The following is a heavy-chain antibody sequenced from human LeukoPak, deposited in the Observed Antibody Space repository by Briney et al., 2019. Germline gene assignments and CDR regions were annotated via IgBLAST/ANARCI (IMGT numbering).Heavy chain of an antibody. CDR1: GFTFSSYW. J-gene: IGHJ3*02. V-gene: IGHV3-7*01. CDR2: IKQDGSEK. Sequence: GGSLRPSCAVSGFTFSSYWLSWVRQAPGKGLEWVANIKQDGSEKYYVDSVKGRFTISRDNAKNSLYLQMNSLRAEDTAVYYCAREYSSSWYAAFDIWGQGTMVTVSS. D-gene: IGHD6-13*01. CDR3: AREYSSSWYAAFDI.